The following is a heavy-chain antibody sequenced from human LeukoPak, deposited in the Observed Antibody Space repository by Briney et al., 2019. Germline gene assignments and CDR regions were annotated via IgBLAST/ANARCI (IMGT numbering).Heavy chain of an antibody. J-gene: IGHJ5*02. CDR1: GYTFTGYY. D-gene: IGHD2-15*01. CDR2: INPNSGGT. Sequence: GASVKVSCKASGYTFTGYYMHWVRQAPGQGLEWMGWINPNSGGTNYAQKFQGRVTMTRDTSISTAYMALSRLRSDDTAVYYCAKGPPEYCSGGSCHSGRNWIDPWGQGTLVTVS. CDR3: AKGPPEYCSGGSCHSGRNWIDP. V-gene: IGHV1-2*02.